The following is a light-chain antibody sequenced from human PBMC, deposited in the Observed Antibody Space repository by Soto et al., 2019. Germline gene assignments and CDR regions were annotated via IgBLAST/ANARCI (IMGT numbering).Light chain of an antibody. CDR2: LNSDGSH. V-gene: IGLV4-69*01. CDR3: QTWGTGTVV. CDR1: SGHSSNA. J-gene: IGLJ2*01. Sequence: QAVVTQSPSASASLGASVKFTCTLSSGHSSNAVAWHQQQPEKGPRFLMKLNSDGSHTKGDGIPDRFSGSSSGAERYLTISSLQSDDEAEYYCQTWGTGTVVFGGGTKLTVL.